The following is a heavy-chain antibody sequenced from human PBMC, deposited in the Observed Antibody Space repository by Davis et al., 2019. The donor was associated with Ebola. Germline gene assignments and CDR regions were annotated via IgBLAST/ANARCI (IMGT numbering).Heavy chain of an antibody. J-gene: IGHJ4*02. D-gene: IGHD6-19*01. CDR2: ISAYNGNT. V-gene: IGHV1-18*01. Sequence: ASVKVSCKASGGTFSTYTISWVRQAPGQGLEWMGWISAYNGNTNYAQKLQGRVTMTTDTSTSTAYMELRSLRSDDTAVYYCARDTSGIAVAGQWGQGTLVTVSS. CDR3: ARDTSGIAVAGQ. CDR1: GGTFSTYT.